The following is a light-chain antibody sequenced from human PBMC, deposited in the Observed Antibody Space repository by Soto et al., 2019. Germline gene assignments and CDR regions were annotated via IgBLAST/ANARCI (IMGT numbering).Light chain of an antibody. V-gene: IGKV3-20*01. CDR1: RSVSSRY. CDR3: QQFGGSPPAFT. J-gene: IGKJ2*01. CDR2: GAS. Sequence: ESMLTQSPGTLSLSPGERATLSCRASRSVSSRYISWYQQKPGQAPRLLIYGASIRATGIPDRFSGSGSGTDFTLTISRLEAEDFAVYYCQQFGGSPPAFTFGQGTKLEI.